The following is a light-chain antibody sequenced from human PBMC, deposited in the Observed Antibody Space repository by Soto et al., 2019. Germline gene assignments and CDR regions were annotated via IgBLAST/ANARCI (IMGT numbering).Light chain of an antibody. CDR1: SSDVGGYNF. Sequence: QSVLTQPASVSGSPGQSITISCTGSSSDVGGYNFVSWYQQHPGKVPKLMIYEVTNRPLGVSNRFSGSKSGNTASLTISGLQADDEADYYCNSYTRSNTLVFGGGTQLTVL. CDR2: EVT. CDR3: NSYTRSNTLV. V-gene: IGLV2-14*01. J-gene: IGLJ2*01.